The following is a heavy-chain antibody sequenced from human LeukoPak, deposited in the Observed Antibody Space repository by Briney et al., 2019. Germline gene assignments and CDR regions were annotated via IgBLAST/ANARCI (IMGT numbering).Heavy chain of an antibody. CDR3: AKGRDRIAVAGVFDS. CDR1: GLTFSTFG. CDR2: ISGGGSST. J-gene: IGHJ4*02. Sequence: GGSQRLSCAASGLTFSTFGMSWVRQAPGKGLEWVSTISGGGSSTHYADSVKGRFTISRDNSKNTLFLQMNSLRAEDTAVYYCAKGRDRIAVAGVFDSWGQGTLVTVSS. D-gene: IGHD6-19*01. V-gene: IGHV3-23*01.